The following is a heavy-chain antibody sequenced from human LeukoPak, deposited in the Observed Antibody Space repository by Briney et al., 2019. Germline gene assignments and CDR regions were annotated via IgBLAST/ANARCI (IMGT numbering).Heavy chain of an antibody. Sequence: PSETLSLTCTVSGGSISSGGYYWSWIRQPPGKGLEWIGYIYHSGSTYYNPSLKSRVTISVDRSKNQFSLKLSSVTAADTSVYYCARVDPTVVTVDYWGQGTLVTVSS. CDR2: IYHSGST. V-gene: IGHV4-30-2*01. CDR1: GGSISSGGYY. J-gene: IGHJ4*02. CDR3: ARVDPTVVTVDY. D-gene: IGHD4-23*01.